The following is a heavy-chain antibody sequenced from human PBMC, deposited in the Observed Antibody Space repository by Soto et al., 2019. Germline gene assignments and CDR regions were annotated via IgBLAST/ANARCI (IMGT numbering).Heavy chain of an antibody. CDR3: AREESGSSWYGYYYYCMDV. J-gene: IGHJ6*02. Sequence: QVQLVESGGGVVQPGRSLRLSCAASGFTFSSYAMHWVRQAPGKGLEWVAVISYDGSNKYYADSVKGRFTISRDNSKNTLYLQMNSLRAEDTAVYYCAREESGSSWYGYYYYCMDVWGQGTTVTVSS. D-gene: IGHD6-13*01. V-gene: IGHV3-30-3*01. CDR2: ISYDGSNK. CDR1: GFTFSSYA.